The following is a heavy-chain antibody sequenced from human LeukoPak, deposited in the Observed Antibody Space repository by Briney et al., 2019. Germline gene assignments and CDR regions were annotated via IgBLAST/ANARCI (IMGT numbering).Heavy chain of an antibody. CDR2: MKYDGSEK. Sequence: PGGSLRLSCASSGFTFSSYWISWVRQAPGKGLEWVANMKYDGSEKYYVDSVKGRFTISRDNAKNSLYLQMNSLRAEDTAVYYCVVVAVPYYFDYWGQGTLVTVSS. D-gene: IGHD2-15*01. CDR1: GFTFSSYW. J-gene: IGHJ4*02. CDR3: VVVAVPYYFDY. V-gene: IGHV3-7*01.